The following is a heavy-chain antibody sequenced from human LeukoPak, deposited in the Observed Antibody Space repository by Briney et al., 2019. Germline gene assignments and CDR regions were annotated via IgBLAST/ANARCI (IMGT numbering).Heavy chain of an antibody. Sequence: HTGGSLRLSCAASGFTFSSYGMHWVRQAPGKGLEWVAVISYDGSNKYYADSVKGRFTISRDNSKNTLYLQMNSLRAEDTAVYYCAKAELPYSELDPWGQGTLVTVSS. CDR1: GFTFSSYG. CDR3: AKAELPYSELDP. V-gene: IGHV3-30*18. CDR2: ISYDGSNK. D-gene: IGHD1-7*01. J-gene: IGHJ5*02.